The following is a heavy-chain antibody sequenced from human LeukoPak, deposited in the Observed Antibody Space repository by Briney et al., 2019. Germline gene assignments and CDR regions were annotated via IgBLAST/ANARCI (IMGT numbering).Heavy chain of an antibody. V-gene: IGHV3-23*01. CDR3: AKDRMYSSGWAFDY. CDR1: GXSFSSYA. J-gene: IGHJ4*02. D-gene: IGHD1-26*01. Sequence: PGGSLRLSCAASGXSFSSYAMSWVRQAPGKGLEWVSAIGGSGGSTYFADSVKGRFTISRDNSKNRLYLEMNTLRAEDTAVYYCAKDRMYSSGWAFDYWGQGTLVTVSS. CDR2: IGGSGGST.